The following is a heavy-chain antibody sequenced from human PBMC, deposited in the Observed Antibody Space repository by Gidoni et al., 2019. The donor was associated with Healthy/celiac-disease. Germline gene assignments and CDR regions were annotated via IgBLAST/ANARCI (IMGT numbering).Heavy chain of an antibody. CDR3: AGAAGRGLVSNWFDP. D-gene: IGHD6-13*01. CDR2: IWYDGSNK. Sequence: QVQLVESGGGVVQPGRSLRLSCAASGFTFSSYGMHWVRQAPGKGLEWVAVIWYDGSNKYYAGSVKGRFTISRDNSKNTLYLQMNSLRAEDTAVYYCAGAAGRGLVSNWFDPWGQGTLVTVSS. V-gene: IGHV3-33*01. CDR1: GFTFSSYG. J-gene: IGHJ5*02.